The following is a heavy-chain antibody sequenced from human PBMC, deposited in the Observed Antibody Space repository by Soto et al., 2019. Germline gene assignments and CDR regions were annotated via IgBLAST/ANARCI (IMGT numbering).Heavy chain of an antibody. V-gene: IGHV3-48*01. CDR1: GFTFGSYG. J-gene: IGHJ6*03. Sequence: GGSLRLSCAASGFTFGSYGMNWVRQAPGKGLEWVSYISSGSSTIYYADSVKGRFTISRDNAKNSLYLQMNSLRADDTAVYYYAKDYYDILTGYPYYYYMDVWGKGTTVTVSS. D-gene: IGHD3-9*01. CDR2: ISSGSSTI. CDR3: AKDYYDILTGYPYYYYMDV.